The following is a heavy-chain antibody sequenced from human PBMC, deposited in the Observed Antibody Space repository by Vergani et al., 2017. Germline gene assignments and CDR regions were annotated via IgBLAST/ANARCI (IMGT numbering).Heavy chain of an antibody. V-gene: IGHV1-46*03. CDR2: INPLDGST. CDR1: GDSLIAFH. J-gene: IGHJ4*02. CDR3: GRVGRLRDGYNLFDN. Sequence: QVQLVQSGAEMKKPGASVSVSCKVSGDSLIAFHFHWLRQAPGQGLEWVGVINPLDGSTNYAHKFQDRVTLTADRSTSTLHMERMMLTHEDTAFYFCGRVGRLRDGYNLFDNGGQETLATVS. D-gene: IGHD5-24*01.